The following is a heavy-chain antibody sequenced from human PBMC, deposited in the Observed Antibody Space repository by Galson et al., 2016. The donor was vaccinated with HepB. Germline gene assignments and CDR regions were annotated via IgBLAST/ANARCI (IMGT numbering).Heavy chain of an antibody. Sequence: SVKVSCKASGFTLTSYAIKWVRQAPGQRLEWMGWINVGNGNTKYSEKFQGRVTITRDTSASTVYMELNSLRADDTAVYYCARDGDNWNDFDCWGQGTQVTVSS. CDR1: GFTLTSYA. V-gene: IGHV1-3*01. D-gene: IGHD1-1*01. CDR2: INVGNGNT. J-gene: IGHJ4*02. CDR3: ARDGDNWNDFDC.